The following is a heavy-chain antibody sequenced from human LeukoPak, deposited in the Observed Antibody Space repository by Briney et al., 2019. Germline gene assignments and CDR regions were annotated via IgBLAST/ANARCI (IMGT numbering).Heavy chain of an antibody. Sequence: ASVKVSCKASGYTFTGYYMHWVRQAPGQGLEWMGWINPNSGGTNYAQKFQGRVTMTRDTSISTAYMELSRLRSDDTAVYYCARAASTRGGAIPSYWGQGTLVTVSS. V-gene: IGHV1-2*02. CDR1: GYTFTGYY. J-gene: IGHJ4*02. CDR3: ARAASTRGGAIPSY. CDR2: INPNSGGT. D-gene: IGHD3-16*02.